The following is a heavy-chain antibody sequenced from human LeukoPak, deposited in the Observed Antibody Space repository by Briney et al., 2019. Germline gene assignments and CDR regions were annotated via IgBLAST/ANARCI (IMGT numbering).Heavy chain of an antibody. CDR3: ARPPPYYGSGSDYFDY. J-gene: IGHJ4*02. CDR2: IYHSGST. CDR1: GYSISSGYY. Sequence: SETLSLTCTVSGYSISSGYYWGWIRQPPGKGLEWIGSIYHSGSTYYNPSLKSRVTISVDTSKNQFSLKLSSVTAADTAVYYCARPPPYYGSGSDYFDYWGQGTLVTVSS. D-gene: IGHD3-10*01. V-gene: IGHV4-38-2*02.